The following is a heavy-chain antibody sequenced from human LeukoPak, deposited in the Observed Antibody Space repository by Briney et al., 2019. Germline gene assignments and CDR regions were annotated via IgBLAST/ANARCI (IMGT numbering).Heavy chain of an antibody. Sequence: SETLSLTCTVSGGSISSYYWSWIRQPPGKGLEWIGYIYTSGSTNYNPSLKNRVTISVDTSKNQFSLKLRSVTAADTAVYYCARQNCTRDAFDIWGQGTMVTVSS. V-gene: IGHV4-4*09. D-gene: IGHD1-1*01. J-gene: IGHJ3*02. CDR1: GGSISSYY. CDR2: IYTSGST. CDR3: ARQNCTRDAFDI.